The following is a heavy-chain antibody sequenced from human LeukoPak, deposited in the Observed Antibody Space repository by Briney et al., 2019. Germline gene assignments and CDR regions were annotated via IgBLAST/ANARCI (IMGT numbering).Heavy chain of an antibody. V-gene: IGHV3-33*01. CDR2: IWDDGSNE. CDR1: GFTFSNYG. D-gene: IGHD4-17*01. J-gene: IGHJ4*02. Sequence: PGGSLRLSCAASGFTFSNYGMHWVRQAPGKGLEWVAVIWDDGSNEYYADSVKGRFTIFRDNRRNTLCLQMNSLRAEDTAVYSCARVTLDYGDYELGYWGQGTLVTVSS. CDR3: ARVTLDYGDYELGY.